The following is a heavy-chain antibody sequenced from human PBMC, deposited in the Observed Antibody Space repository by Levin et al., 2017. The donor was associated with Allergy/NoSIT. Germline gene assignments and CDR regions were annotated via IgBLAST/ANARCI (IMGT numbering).Heavy chain of an antibody. CDR2: ISSSSDFI. D-gene: IGHD4-17*01. Sequence: GGSLRLSCAASGFTFSSYSMNWVRQAPGKGLEWVSSISSSSDFIYYADSVKGRFTISRDNAKNSLYLQMNSLRAEDTAVYYCARDVFLTTVTVDWYFDLWGRGTLVTVSS. V-gene: IGHV3-21*01. CDR3: ARDVFLTTVTVDWYFDL. CDR1: GFTFSSYS. J-gene: IGHJ2*01.